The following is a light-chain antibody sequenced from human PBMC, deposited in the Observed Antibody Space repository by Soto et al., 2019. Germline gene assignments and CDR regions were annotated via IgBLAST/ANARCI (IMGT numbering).Light chain of an antibody. V-gene: IGKV3-11*01. J-gene: IGKJ4*01. CDR1: QSVSGY. Sequence: EIVLTQSPATLSLSPGNRATLSCRASQSVSGYLAWYQQKPGQAPRLLIYDASNRATGIPARFSGSGSGTVFPITITSLEHEYVAVYYCQQRSNWPYTFGGGTKVQI. CDR3: QQRSNWPYT. CDR2: DAS.